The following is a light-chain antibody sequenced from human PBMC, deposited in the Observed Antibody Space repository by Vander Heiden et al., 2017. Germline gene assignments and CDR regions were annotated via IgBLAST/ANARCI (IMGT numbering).Light chain of an antibody. CDR2: DVT. J-gene: IGLJ3*02. Sequence: QSALTQPLSVSGFPGQSVTISCSGTSSDVGAYDYVSWYQQHPGKAPKLLIYDVTKWPSGVPDRFSGSKSGNTATLTISGLLTEDEADYYCCSYAGSYTWVFGGGTKVTVL. CDR1: SSDVGAYDY. CDR3: CSYAGSYTWV. V-gene: IGLV2-11*01.